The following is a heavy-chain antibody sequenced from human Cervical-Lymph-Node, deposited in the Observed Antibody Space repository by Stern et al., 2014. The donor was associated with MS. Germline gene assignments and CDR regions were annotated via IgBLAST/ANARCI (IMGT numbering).Heavy chain of an antibody. J-gene: IGHJ3*01. D-gene: IGHD2-2*01. CDR2: VSTYTGKT. CDR1: SSTLSNSA. V-gene: IGHV1-18*01. Sequence: QMQLVQSGPEVKKPGASVNVSCDISSSTLSNSALSWMRQTPGRGLEWMGWVSTYTGKTEFARRFQDRVSMTMDTSARTAYMELKSLRSDDTAVYYCANAYCTSPNCYRWFAFDVWGQGTMITVSS. CDR3: ANAYCTSPNCYRWFAFDV.